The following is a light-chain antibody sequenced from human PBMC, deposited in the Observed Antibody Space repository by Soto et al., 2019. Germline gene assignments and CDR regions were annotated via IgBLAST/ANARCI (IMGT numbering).Light chain of an antibody. J-gene: IGKJ1*01. Sequence: EIVLTQSPGTLSLSPGERATLSCRASQSVSSSYLAWYQQKPGQAPRLLIYGASSRATGIPDRFSGSGSGLAFTLTSNRLAPADCAVYYWDEYGSSPETVGKGTKVESK. V-gene: IGKV3-20*01. CDR1: QSVSSSY. CDR3: DEYGSSPET. CDR2: GAS.